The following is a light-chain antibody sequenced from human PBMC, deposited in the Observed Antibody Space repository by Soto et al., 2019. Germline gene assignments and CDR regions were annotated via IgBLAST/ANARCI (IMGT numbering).Light chain of an antibody. CDR3: QQYNSYSGT. CDR1: QSISTW. V-gene: IGKV1-5*03. J-gene: IGKJ1*01. CDR2: KAS. Sequence: DIQMTQSPSTLSAFVGDRVTITCRASQSISTWLAWYQQKPGKAPKLLIYKASGLESGVPSRFSGSGSGTEFTLTISSLQPDDFATYYCQQYNSYSGTFGQGTKVDIK.